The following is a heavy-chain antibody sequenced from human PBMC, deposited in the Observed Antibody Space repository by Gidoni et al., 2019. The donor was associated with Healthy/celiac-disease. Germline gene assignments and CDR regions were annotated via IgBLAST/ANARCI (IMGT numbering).Heavy chain of an antibody. CDR1: GFPFSSYG. J-gene: IGHJ5*02. D-gene: IGHD3-10*01. CDR3: LDGSGSS. V-gene: IGHV3-30*03. CDR2: ISYDGSNK. Sequence: QVQLVESGGGVVQPGRSLRLSCAASGFPFSSYGMHWVRQAPGKGLEWVAVISYDGSNKYYADSVKGRFTISRDNSKNTLYLQMNSLRAEDTAVYYCLDGSGSSWGQGTLVTVSS.